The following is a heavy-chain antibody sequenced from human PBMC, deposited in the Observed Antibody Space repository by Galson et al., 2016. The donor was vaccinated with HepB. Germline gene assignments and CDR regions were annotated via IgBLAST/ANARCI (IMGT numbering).Heavy chain of an antibody. D-gene: IGHD4-17*01. J-gene: IGHJ4*02. Sequence: SLTLSCAASGFTFSSFAMHWVRQAPGKGLEWVTLISYDGSTKYYADSVKGRFTISRDISKNTLYLQMNSLRAEDTAVYYCARHGDNGVYFDYWGQGTLVTVSS. V-gene: IGHV3-30*04. CDR3: ARHGDNGVYFDY. CDR1: GFTFSSFA. CDR2: ISYDGSTK.